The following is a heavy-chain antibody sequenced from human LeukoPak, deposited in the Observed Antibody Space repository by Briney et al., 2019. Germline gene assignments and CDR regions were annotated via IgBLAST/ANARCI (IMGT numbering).Heavy chain of an antibody. J-gene: IGHJ4*02. V-gene: IGHV3-21*01. CDR2: ISTSSSYI. D-gene: IGHD5-12*01. CDR3: ARDYREYSGYNEGSFDY. CDR1: GFTFSRYS. Sequence: PGGSLRLSCATSGFTFSRYSMNWVRQAPGKGLEWVSSISTSSSYIYYADSVKGRFTISRDNAKNSLYLKMNSLRAEDTAVYYCARDYREYSGYNEGSFDYWGQGTLVTVSS.